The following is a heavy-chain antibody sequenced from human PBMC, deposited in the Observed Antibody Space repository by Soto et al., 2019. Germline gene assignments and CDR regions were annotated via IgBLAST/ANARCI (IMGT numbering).Heavy chain of an antibody. D-gene: IGHD3-10*01. CDR3: ARPRPNFGAVDS. CDR2: IHLGGTT. J-gene: IGHJ4*02. Sequence: LSLTCAVSGNSITSSTFWGWIRQPPGKGLEWIGSIHLGGTTYYDPSLKSRVTILLDTSRNEFSLKLSSVTAADTAVYYCARPRPNFGAVDSWGQGALVTVSS. V-gene: IGHV4-38-2*01. CDR1: GNSITSSTF.